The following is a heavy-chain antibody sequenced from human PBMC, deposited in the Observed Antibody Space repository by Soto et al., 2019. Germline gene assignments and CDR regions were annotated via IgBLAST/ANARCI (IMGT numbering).Heavy chain of an antibody. J-gene: IGHJ4*02. CDR3: ARADYGSGNPDY. Sequence: QVQLVQSGAEVKKPGSSVKVSCKASGGTFSSYTISWVRQAPGQGLEWMGRIIPILGIANYAQKFQGRVTITADKSTSTAYMGLSSLRSEDTAVYYCARADYGSGNPDYWGQGTLVTVSS. V-gene: IGHV1-69*02. CDR2: IIPILGIA. CDR1: GGTFSSYT. D-gene: IGHD3-10*01.